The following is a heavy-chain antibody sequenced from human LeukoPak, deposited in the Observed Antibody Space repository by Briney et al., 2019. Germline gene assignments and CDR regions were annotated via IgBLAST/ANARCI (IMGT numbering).Heavy chain of an antibody. V-gene: IGHV3-74*03. J-gene: IGHJ4*02. CDR2: TNPDGSTT. CDR1: GFTFSGYW. CDR3: ARETPRGGRYYFDY. Sequence: PGGSLRLACAASGFTFSGYWMHWVRQAPGKGLVWVSRTNPDGSTTTYADSVKGRFTISRDNAKNTLYLQMNSLRAEDTALYYCARETPRGGRYYFDYWGQGALVTVSS. D-gene: IGHD3-10*01.